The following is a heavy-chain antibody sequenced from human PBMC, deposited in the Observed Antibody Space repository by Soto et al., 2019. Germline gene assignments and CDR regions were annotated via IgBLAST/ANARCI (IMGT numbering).Heavy chain of an antibody. D-gene: IGHD3-22*01. V-gene: IGHV3-23*01. Sequence: GGSLRLSCAASGFTFRSYAMSRVRQAPGKGLEWVSSISGSGGSTHYADSVKGRFVISRDNSKNTVDLQVNSLRAEDTAVYHCAKLYDSSGGFDYWGQGTLVTVSS. CDR2: ISGSGGST. CDR1: GFTFRSYA. J-gene: IGHJ4*02. CDR3: AKLYDSSGGFDY.